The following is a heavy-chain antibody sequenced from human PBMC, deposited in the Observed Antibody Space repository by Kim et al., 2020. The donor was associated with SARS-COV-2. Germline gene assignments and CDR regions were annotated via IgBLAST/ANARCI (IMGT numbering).Heavy chain of an antibody. Sequence: GGSLRLSCAASGFTFSSYGMHWVRQAPGKGLEWVAVISYDGSNKYYADSVKGRFTISRDNSKNTLYLQMNSLRAEDTAVYYCAKGVGGGYRAGFDYWGQGTLVTVSS. V-gene: IGHV3-30*18. J-gene: IGHJ4*02. D-gene: IGHD6-13*01. CDR3: AKGVGGGYRAGFDY. CDR1: GFTFSSYG. CDR2: ISYDGSNK.